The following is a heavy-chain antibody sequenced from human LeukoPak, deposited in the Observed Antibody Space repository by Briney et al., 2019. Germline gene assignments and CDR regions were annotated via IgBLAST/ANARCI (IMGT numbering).Heavy chain of an antibody. Sequence: GGSLRLSCAASGFTFSNAWMTWVRQAPGKGLEWVGRIKSKTDGGTTDYAAPVKGRFTISRDDSKNTLYLQMNSLKTEDTAVYYCARDCSGGSCYSAFVLRDAFDIWGQGTMVTVSS. CDR2: IKSKTDGGTT. CDR1: GFTFSNAW. J-gene: IGHJ3*02. D-gene: IGHD2-15*01. CDR3: ARDCSGGSCYSAFVLRDAFDI. V-gene: IGHV3-15*01.